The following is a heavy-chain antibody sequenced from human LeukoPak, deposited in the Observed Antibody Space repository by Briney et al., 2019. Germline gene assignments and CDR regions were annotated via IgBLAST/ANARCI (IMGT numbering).Heavy chain of an antibody. J-gene: IGHJ3*02. CDR2: MNPNSGNT. CDR3: ARKTYYYDSSGYWGNARNAFDI. D-gene: IGHD3-22*01. Sequence: ASVKVSCKASGYTFTSYDINWVRQATGQGLEWMGWMNPNSGNTGYAQKFQGRVTMTRNTSISTAYMELSSLRSEDTAVYYCARKTYYYDSSGYWGNARNAFDIWGQGTMVTVSS. CDR1: GYTFTSYD. V-gene: IGHV1-8*01.